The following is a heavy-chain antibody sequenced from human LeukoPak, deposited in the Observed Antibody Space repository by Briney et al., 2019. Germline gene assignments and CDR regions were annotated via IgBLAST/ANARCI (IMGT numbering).Heavy chain of an antibody. CDR3: ARAHIVVVPAAVDYYYYYGMDV. J-gene: IGHJ6*02. CDR2: IKQDGSEK. CDR1: GFTFSSYW. D-gene: IGHD2-2*01. Sequence: GGSLRLSCAASGFTFSSYWMSWVRQAPGKGLEWEANIKQDGSEKYYVDSVKGRFTISRDNAKNSLYLQMNSLRAEDTAVYYCARAHIVVVPAAVDYYYYYGMDVWGQGTTVTVSS. V-gene: IGHV3-7*01.